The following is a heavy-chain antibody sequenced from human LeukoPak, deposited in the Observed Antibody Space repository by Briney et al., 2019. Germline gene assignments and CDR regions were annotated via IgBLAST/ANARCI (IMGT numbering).Heavy chain of an antibody. CDR2: INHSGST. CDR1: GYSITSGYY. J-gene: IGHJ4*02. V-gene: IGHV4-38-2*02. CDR3: AREGRRKLRFLEWSDRYYFDY. Sequence: SETLSLTCTVSGYSITSGYYWGWIRQPPGKGLEWIGEINHSGSTNYNPSLKSRVTISVDTSKNQFSLKLSSVTAADTAVYYCAREGRRKLRFLEWSDRYYFDYWGQGTLVTVSS. D-gene: IGHD3-3*01.